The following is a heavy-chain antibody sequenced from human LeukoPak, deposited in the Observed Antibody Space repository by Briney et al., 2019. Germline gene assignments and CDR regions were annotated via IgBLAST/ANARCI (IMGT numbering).Heavy chain of an antibody. J-gene: IGHJ4*01. V-gene: IGHV3-7*01. D-gene: IGHD2-21*01. CDR1: GFIFSRHW. Sequence: GGSLRLSCAASGFIFSRHWMTSVRRAPGKGLEWVGNIKEDGSEQYYPESMRGRFTISRDNVNNILYLQLNSLRFDDTGVYYCVRETQSGITDCDYWGQGTLVTVSS. CDR2: IKEDGSEQ. CDR3: VRETQSGITDCDY.